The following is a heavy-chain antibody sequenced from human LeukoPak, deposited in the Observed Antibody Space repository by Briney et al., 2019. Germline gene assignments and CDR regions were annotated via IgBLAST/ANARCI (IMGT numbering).Heavy chain of an antibody. Sequence: PSETLSLTCTVSGGSISSYYWSWIRQPPGKGLEWIGYIYYSGSTNYNPSLKSRVTISVDTSKNQFSLKLSSVTAADTVVYYCARDRSSSWYLDAFDIWGQGTMVTVSS. J-gene: IGHJ3*02. D-gene: IGHD6-13*01. CDR3: ARDRSSSWYLDAFDI. CDR1: GGSISSYY. CDR2: IYYSGST. V-gene: IGHV4-59*01.